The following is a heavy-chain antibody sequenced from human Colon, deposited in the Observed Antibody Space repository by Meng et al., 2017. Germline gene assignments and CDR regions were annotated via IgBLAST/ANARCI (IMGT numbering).Heavy chain of an antibody. V-gene: IGHV4-61*01. CDR1: CGSVSSGSYY. CDR3: ARGPLDY. Sequence: QGQLQESGPGLVRPSETLSLTCTVSCGSVSSGSYYWSWIRQPPGKGLEWIGYIYYTGSTNYNPSLKSRVTISVDTSKNQFSLKLSSVTAADTAVYYCARGPLDYWCQGTLVTVSS. CDR2: IYYTGST. J-gene: IGHJ4*02.